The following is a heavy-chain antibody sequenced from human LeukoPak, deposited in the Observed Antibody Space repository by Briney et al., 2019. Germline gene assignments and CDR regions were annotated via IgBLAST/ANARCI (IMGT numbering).Heavy chain of an antibody. CDR2: IRYDGSNK. CDR3: AKRGGYYYYYMDV. J-gene: IGHJ6*03. Sequence: GGSLRLSCAASGFTFDDYAMHWVRQAPGKGLEWVAFIRYDGSNKYYADSVKGRFTISRDNSKNTLYLQMNSLRAEDTAVYYCAKRGGYYYYYMDVWGKGTTVTISS. CDR1: GFTFDDYA. D-gene: IGHD2-15*01. V-gene: IGHV3-30*02.